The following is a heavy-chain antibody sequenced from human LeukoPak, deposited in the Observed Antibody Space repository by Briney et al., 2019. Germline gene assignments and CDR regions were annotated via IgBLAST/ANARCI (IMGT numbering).Heavy chain of an antibody. J-gene: IGHJ4*02. CDR2: IMQDGSEK. CDR1: GFTFSSYW. CDR3: ARDGIIVGATSDYFDY. V-gene: IGHV3-7*05. D-gene: IGHD1-26*01. Sequence: GGSLRLSCAASGFTFSSYWMTWVRQAPGKGLEWVANIMQDGSEKYYVDSVKGRFTISRDNAKNSLYLQMNSLRAEDTAVYYCARDGIIVGATSDYFDYWGQGTLVTVSS.